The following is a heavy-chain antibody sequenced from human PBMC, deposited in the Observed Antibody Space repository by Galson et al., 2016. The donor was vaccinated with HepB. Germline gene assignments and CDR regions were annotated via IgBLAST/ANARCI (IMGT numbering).Heavy chain of an antibody. J-gene: IGHJ4*02. CDR2: ITVYNGNT. D-gene: IGHD3-10*01. Sequence: SVKVSCKASGYTFTNYAITWVRQAPGQGLEWMGWITVYNGNTNYAQKLQGRVTMTTDTSTSTAYLELMSLRSDDTAVYYCAREGWLGESTHFDCWGQGTLVTVSS. CDR3: AREGWLGESTHFDC. V-gene: IGHV1-18*01. CDR1: GYTFTNYA.